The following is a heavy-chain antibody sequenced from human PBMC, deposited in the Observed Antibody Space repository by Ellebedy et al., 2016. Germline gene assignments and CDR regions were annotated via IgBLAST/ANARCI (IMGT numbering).Heavy chain of an antibody. CDR2: ISGSGGST. Sequence: GESLKISXAASGFTFSSYAVSWVRQAPGKGLEWVSAISGSGGSTYYADSVKGRFTISRDNSKNTLYLQMNSLRAEDTAVYYCAKELTFGGVIAYYFDYWGQGTLVTVSS. CDR3: AKELTFGGVIAYYFDY. CDR1: GFTFSSYA. V-gene: IGHV3-23*01. J-gene: IGHJ4*02. D-gene: IGHD3-16*02.